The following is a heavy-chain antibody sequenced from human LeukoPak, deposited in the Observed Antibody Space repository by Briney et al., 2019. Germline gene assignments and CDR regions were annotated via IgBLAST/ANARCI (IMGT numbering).Heavy chain of an antibody. D-gene: IGHD6-6*01. CDR3: ARAAGDTYSSSLFDY. CDR2: ISSSGSTI. Sequence: GRSLRLSCAASGFTFSDYYMSWIRQAPGKGLEWVSYISSSGSTIYYADSVKGRFTISRDNAKNSLYLQMNSLRAEDTAVYYCARAAGDTYSSSLFDYWGQGTLVTVSS. CDR1: GFTFSDYY. V-gene: IGHV3-11*01. J-gene: IGHJ4*02.